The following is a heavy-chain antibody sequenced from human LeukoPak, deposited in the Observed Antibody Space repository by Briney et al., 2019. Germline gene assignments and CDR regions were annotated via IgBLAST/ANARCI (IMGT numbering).Heavy chain of an antibody. J-gene: IGHJ3*02. CDR2: IIPILGIA. CDR3: ARPPYCGGDCYRSGAGKKAFDI. CDR1: GGTFSSYA. D-gene: IGHD2-21*01. Sequence: SVKVSCKASGGTFSSYAISWVRQAPGQGLEWMGRIIPILGIANYAQKFQGRVTITADKSTSTAYMELSSLRSEDTAVYYCARPPYCGGDCYRSGAGKKAFDIWGQGTTVTVSS. V-gene: IGHV1-69*04.